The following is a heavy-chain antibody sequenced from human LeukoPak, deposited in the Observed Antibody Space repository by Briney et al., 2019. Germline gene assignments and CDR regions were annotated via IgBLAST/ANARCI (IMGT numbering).Heavy chain of an antibody. CDR1: GGSISSHY. D-gene: IGHD6-19*01. Sequence: PSETLSLTCTVSGGSISSHYWSWIRQPPGKGLEWIGHICYSGSTNYNPSLKSRVTISVDTSKNQFSLKLSSVTAADTAVYYCARAYGSGLPDYWGQGTLVTVSS. CDR3: ARAYGSGLPDY. V-gene: IGHV4-59*11. CDR2: ICYSGST. J-gene: IGHJ4*02.